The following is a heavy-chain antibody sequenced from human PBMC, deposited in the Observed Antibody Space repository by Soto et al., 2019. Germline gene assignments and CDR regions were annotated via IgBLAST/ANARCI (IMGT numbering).Heavy chain of an antibody. CDR3: ARDGLPDHFRSGGYFFHP. V-gene: IGHV3-30-3*01. Sequence: QVQLVESGGGVVQPGRSLRLSCAASGFTFSPFALHWVRQAPGKGLEWVAALSQDGGNKYYADSVKGRFTISRDNSKNMVNMQVNSRKAEVTAVYYCARDGLPDHFRSGGYFFHPLGQGALVTVSS. J-gene: IGHJ5*02. D-gene: IGHD3-3*02. CDR1: GFTFSPFA. CDR2: LSQDGGNK.